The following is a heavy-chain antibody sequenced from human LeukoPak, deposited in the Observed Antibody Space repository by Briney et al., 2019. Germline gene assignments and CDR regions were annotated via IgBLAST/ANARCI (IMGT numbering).Heavy chain of an antibody. D-gene: IGHD3-3*01. V-gene: IGHV3-7*03. CDR3: ARDHDFWSGYYGDY. CDR2: IKQDGSEK. J-gene: IGHJ4*02. Sequence: PGGSLRLSCAASGFTSSSYWMNWVRQAPGKGLEWVAHIKQDGSEKYYVDSVKGRFTISRDNAKNSLYLQMNSLRAEDTAVYYCARDHDFWSGYYGDYWGQGTLVTVPS. CDR1: GFTSSSYW.